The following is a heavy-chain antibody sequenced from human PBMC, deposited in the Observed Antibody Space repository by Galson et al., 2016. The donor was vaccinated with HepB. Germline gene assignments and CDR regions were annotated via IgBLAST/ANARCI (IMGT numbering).Heavy chain of an antibody. V-gene: IGHV3-23*01. Sequence: SLRLSCAASGFTFRSHAMSWVRQAPGRGLEWVSSITAGSTGTFFADSVKGRFTMSRDNSKNTLYLQMNSLRAEDTAIYYCAKDGAFSDTWYTRVMHAFEIWGQGTMVTVSS. CDR3: AKDGAFSDTWYTRVMHAFEI. J-gene: IGHJ3*02. D-gene: IGHD3-3*02. CDR2: ITAGSTGT. CDR1: GFTFRSHA.